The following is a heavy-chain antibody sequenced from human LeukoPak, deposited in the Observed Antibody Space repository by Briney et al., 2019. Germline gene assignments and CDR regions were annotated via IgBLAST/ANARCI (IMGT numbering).Heavy chain of an antibody. CDR1: GGTFSSYA. J-gene: IGHJ6*02. CDR2: ISAYNGNT. V-gene: IGHV1-18*04. Sequence: ASVKVSCKASGGTFSSYAISWVRQAPGQGLEWMGWISAYNGNTNYAQKLQGRVTMTTDTSTSTAYMELRSLRSDDTAVYYCARDGYYYGSGSYHVYYYGMDVWGQGTTVTVSS. CDR3: ARDGYYYGSGSYHVYYYGMDV. D-gene: IGHD3-10*01.